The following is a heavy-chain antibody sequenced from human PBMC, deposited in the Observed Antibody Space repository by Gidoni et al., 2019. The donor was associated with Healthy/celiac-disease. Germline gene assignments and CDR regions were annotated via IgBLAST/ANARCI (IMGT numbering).Heavy chain of an antibody. V-gene: IGHV3-33*01. J-gene: IGHJ6*02. D-gene: IGHD3-9*01. CDR2: IWYDGSNK. CDR3: AREYYDILTGYYNYYYYYYGMDV. Sequence: QVQLVESGGGVVQPGRSLGLSCAASGFPFSSYGLHWVRQAPGKGLEWVAVIWYDGSNKYYADSVKGRFTISRDNSKNTLYLQMNSLRAEDTAVYYCAREYYDILTGYYNYYYYYYGMDVWGQGTTVTVSS. CDR1: GFPFSSYG.